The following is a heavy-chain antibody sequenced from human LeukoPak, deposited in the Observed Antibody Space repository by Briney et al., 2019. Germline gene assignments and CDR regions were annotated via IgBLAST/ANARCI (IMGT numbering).Heavy chain of an antibody. CDR1: GFTFSGYA. Sequence: GGSLRLSCAASGFTFSGYAMSWVRQAPGKGLEWVSSISGSGVSTYYADSVKGRFTISSDNSKNTLFLQMNSPRAEDTAVYYCARGQGIAAFDYWGQGTLVTVSS. J-gene: IGHJ4*02. D-gene: IGHD6-25*01. V-gene: IGHV3-23*01. CDR3: ARGQGIAAFDY. CDR2: ISGSGVST.